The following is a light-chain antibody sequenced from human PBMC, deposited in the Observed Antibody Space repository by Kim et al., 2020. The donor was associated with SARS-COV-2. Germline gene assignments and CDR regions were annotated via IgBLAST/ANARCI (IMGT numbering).Light chain of an antibody. J-gene: IGLJ3*02. CDR1: KLGDKY. CDR2: QGS. Sequence: SVSPGQTASITCSGDKLGDKYACWYQQKPGQSPVLVIYQGSKRPSGIPERFSGSNSGDTATLTISGTQAMDEADYYCQAWDSSLRVFGGGTQLTVL. V-gene: IGLV3-1*01. CDR3: QAWDSSLRV.